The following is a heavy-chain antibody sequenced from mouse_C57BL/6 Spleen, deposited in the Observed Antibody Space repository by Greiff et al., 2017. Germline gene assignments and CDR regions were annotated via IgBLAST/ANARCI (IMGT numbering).Heavy chain of an antibody. CDR1: GFNIKNTY. V-gene: IGHV14-3*01. J-gene: IGHJ2*01. CDR3: ARDGYYLYYFDY. Sequence: VQLQQSVAELVRPGASVKLSCTASGFNIKNTYMHWVKQRPGQCLEWIGRIDPANGKTKYAPKFQGKATITADTTSNTAYLQNSSLTSEDTAIYYGARDGYYLYYFDYWGQGTTLTVSS. D-gene: IGHD2-3*01. CDR2: IDPANGKT.